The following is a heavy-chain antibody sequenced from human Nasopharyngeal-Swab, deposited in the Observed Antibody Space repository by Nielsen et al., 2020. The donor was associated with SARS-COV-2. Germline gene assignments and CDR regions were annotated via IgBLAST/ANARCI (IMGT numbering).Heavy chain of an antibody. CDR3: AKGGIAARLFPSDY. CDR2: ISWDGGST. CDR1: GFTFDDYT. D-gene: IGHD6-6*01. J-gene: IGHJ4*02. Sequence: GGSLRLSWAASGFTFDDYTMHWVRQAPGKGLEWVSLISWDGGSTYYADSVKGRFTISRDNSKNSLYLQMNSLRTEDTALYYCAKGGIAARLFPSDYWGQGTLVTVSS. V-gene: IGHV3-43*01.